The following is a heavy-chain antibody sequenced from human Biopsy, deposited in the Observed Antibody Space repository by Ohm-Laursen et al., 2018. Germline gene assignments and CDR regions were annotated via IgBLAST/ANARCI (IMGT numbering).Heavy chain of an antibody. CDR1: GGTFSNYG. J-gene: IGHJ1*01. V-gene: IGHV1-69*06. CDR3: ATKLTGYFHH. D-gene: IGHD3-9*01. Sequence: SVKVSCKAPGGTFSNYGVNWVRQAPGQGLEWLGGNIPILGTGNYAQKFQDRVTVAADTSTSTSTMELRSLRSDDTAVYYCATKLTGYFHHWGQGTLVIVSS. CDR2: NIPILGTG.